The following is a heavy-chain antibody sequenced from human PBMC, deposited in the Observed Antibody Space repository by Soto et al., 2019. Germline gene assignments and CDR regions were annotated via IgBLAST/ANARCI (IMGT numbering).Heavy chain of an antibody. CDR2: INAGKGNT. CDR1: GYTFTSYA. Sequence: QVQLVQSGAEVKKPGASVKVSCKASGYTFTSYAMHWVRQAPGQRLEWMGCINAGKGNTKYSQKFQGRVPITRDTAASTAYMELTSLRSEDTTVDTCARSSGYYYVDYWGQGTLVTVSS. J-gene: IGHJ4*02. CDR3: ARSSGYYYVDY. D-gene: IGHD3-22*01. V-gene: IGHV1-3*01.